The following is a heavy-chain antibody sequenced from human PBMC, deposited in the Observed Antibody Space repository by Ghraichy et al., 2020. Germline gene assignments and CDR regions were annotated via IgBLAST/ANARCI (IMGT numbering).Heavy chain of an antibody. Sequence: ASVKVSCKVSRYTLTELSVHWVRQAPGKGLEWMGGFDPADGEMIYAQKFQGRVTMTEDTYTDTAYMELSSLRSEDAAVYYCATGICDGAYNQRHNYCGMDVWGQGTTVTVSS. J-gene: IGHJ6*02. V-gene: IGHV1-24*01. CDR1: RYTLTELS. D-gene: IGHD4-17*01. CDR3: ATGICDGAYNQRHNYCGMDV. CDR2: FDPADGEM.